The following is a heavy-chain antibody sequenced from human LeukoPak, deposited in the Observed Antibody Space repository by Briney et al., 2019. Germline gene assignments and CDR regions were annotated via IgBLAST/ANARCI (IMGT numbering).Heavy chain of an antibody. V-gene: IGHV3-48*03. CDR1: GFTFSSYE. J-gene: IGHJ6*02. CDR3: ARNTIPAAHNYYYGMDV. CDR2: ISSSGSTI. D-gene: IGHD2-2*01. Sequence: GGSLRLSCAASGFTFSSYEMNWVRQAPGQGLEWVSYISSSGSTIYYADSVKGRFTISRENAKNTLYLQMNSLRAEDTAVYYCARNTIPAAHNYYYGMDVWGQGTTVTASS.